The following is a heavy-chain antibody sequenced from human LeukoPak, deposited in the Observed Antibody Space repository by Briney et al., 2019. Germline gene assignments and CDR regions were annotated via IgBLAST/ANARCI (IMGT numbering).Heavy chain of an antibody. CDR1: GGSFSGYY. J-gene: IGHJ4*02. D-gene: IGHD5-18*01. V-gene: IGHV4-34*01. CDR2: INHSGST. Sequence: SETLSLTCAVYGGSFSGYYWSWIRQPPGKGLEWIGEINHSGSTNYNPSLKGRVTISVDTSKNQFSLKLSSVTAADTAVYYCASWDDTAIEKEPGDYWGQGTLVTVSS. CDR3: ASWDDTAIEKEPGDY.